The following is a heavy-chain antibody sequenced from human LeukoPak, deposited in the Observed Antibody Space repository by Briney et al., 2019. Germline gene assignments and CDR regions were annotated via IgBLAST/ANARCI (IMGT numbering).Heavy chain of an antibody. CDR2: INPNSGAT. Sequence: ASVTVSCKASGYSFTDYFIHWVRQAPGQGLEWMGWINPNSGATNYAQKFQGRVTMTRDTSISTAYMELSRSRSDDTAVYFCARENCSSTSCYAWFDPWGQGTLVTVSS. CDR3: ARENCSSTSCYAWFDP. J-gene: IGHJ5*02. D-gene: IGHD2-2*01. V-gene: IGHV1-2*02. CDR1: GYSFTDYF.